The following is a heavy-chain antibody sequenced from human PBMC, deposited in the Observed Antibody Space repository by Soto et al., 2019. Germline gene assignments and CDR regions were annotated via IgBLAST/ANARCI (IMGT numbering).Heavy chain of an antibody. D-gene: IGHD6-19*01. CDR3: ARDREVAVAANWFDP. J-gene: IGHJ5*02. V-gene: IGHV1-69*12. CDR1: GGTFSSYA. CDR2: IIPIFGTA. Sequence: QVQLVQSGAEVKKPGSSVKVSCKASGGTFSSYAISWVRQAPGQGLEWMGGIIPIFGTANYAQKFQGRVTXPADESMSTAYMELSSLRSEDTAVYYCARDREVAVAANWFDPWGQGTLVTVSS.